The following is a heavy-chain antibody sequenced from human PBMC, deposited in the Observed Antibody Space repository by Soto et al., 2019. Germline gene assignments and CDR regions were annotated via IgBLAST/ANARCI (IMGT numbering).Heavy chain of an antibody. CDR3: ARYKDRLQLGGNYYYIMDV. CDR2: IMPIFPTP. Sequence: QVQLVQSGAEVKKPGSSVKVSCKASGGTFSTSAISWVRQAPGQGLEWMGGIMPIFPTPDYAQRFQGRVSITADESTSTAYMELNSLRPEDTAVYYCARYKDRLQLGGNYYYIMDVWGQGTTVTVSS. J-gene: IGHJ6*02. D-gene: IGHD5-12*01. CDR1: GGTFSTSA. V-gene: IGHV1-69*12.